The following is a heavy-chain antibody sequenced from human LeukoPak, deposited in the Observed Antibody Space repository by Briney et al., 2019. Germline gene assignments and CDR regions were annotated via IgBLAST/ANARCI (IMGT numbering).Heavy chain of an antibody. CDR3: ARAPHTVWGDYYYMDV. Sequence: SVKVSCKASGGTFSSYAISWVRQAPGQGLEWMGGIIPIFGTTNYAQKFQGRVTITADESTSTAYMELSSLRSEDTAVYYCARAPHTVWGDYYYMDVWGKGTTVTVSS. CDR2: IIPIFGTT. CDR1: GGTFSSYA. D-gene: IGHD3-16*01. V-gene: IGHV1-69*13. J-gene: IGHJ6*03.